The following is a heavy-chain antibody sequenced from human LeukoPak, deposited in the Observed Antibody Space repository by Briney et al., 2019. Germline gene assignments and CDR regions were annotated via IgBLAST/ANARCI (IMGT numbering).Heavy chain of an antibody. Sequence: GAPVKVSCKASGYTFSGYYMHWVRQAPGQGLEWMGWINPNSGGTNYAQKFQGRVIMTRDTSISTAYMELSRLRSDDTAVYYCARGPHWDPHFDYWGQGTLVTVSS. D-gene: IGHD7-27*01. CDR1: GYTFSGYY. V-gene: IGHV1-2*02. CDR2: INPNSGGT. J-gene: IGHJ4*02. CDR3: ARGPHWDPHFDY.